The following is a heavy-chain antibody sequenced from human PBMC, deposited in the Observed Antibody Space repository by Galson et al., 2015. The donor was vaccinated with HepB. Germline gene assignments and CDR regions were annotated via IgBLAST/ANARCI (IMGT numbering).Heavy chain of an antibody. D-gene: IGHD6-19*01. Sequence: SLRLSCAASGFTFSNAWMSWVRQAPGKGLEWVGRIKSKTDGGTTDYAAPVKGRFTISRDDSKNTLYLQMNSLKTEDTAVYYCTTDGQQWLMGLRYYFYYGMDVWGQGPTVTVSS. CDR2: IKSKTDGGTT. CDR1: GFTFSNAW. V-gene: IGHV3-15*01. J-gene: IGHJ6*02. CDR3: TTDGQQWLMGLRYYFYYGMDV.